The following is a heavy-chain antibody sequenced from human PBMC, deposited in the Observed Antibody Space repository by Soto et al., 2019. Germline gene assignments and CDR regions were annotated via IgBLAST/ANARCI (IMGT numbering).Heavy chain of an antibody. Sequence: ASVKVSCKASGYTFTSYGIRWVRQAPGQGLEWMGWISAYNGNTNYAQKLQGRVTMTTDTSTSTAYMERRSLRSDDTAVYYCARDPDSSGWRYYYYGMNVWGQGTTVTVSS. CDR1: GYTFTSYG. CDR3: ARDPDSSGWRYYYYGMNV. V-gene: IGHV1-18*04. D-gene: IGHD6-19*01. J-gene: IGHJ6*02. CDR2: ISAYNGNT.